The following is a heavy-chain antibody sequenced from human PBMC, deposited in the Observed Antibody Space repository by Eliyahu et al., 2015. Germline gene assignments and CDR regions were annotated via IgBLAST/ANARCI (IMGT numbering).Heavy chain of an antibody. J-gene: IGHJ4*02. V-gene: IGHV4-39*01. CDR3: ARLAYYDFWSGTPPHYFDT. CDR2: IYYRGSS. Sequence: LHLQESGPRLVKPSETLSLTCTVSGGSINSNSYFWGWIRQPPGKGLEWIGSIYYRGSSYYNPSLQSRVTLSVDTSKNQFSLKLTSVTAADTASYYCARLAYYDFWSGTPPHYFDTWGQGTLVTVSS. CDR1: GGSINSNSYF. D-gene: IGHD3-3*01.